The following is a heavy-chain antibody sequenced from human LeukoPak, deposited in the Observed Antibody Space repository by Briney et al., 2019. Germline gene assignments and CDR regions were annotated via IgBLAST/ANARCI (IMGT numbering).Heavy chain of an antibody. V-gene: IGHV1-2*02. CDR2: VNCNSGGT. Sequence: ASVKVSCKASGYSFSDYNIYWVRQAPGQGLEWMGWVNCNSGGTHYAQKFQGRVTMTRDTSINTAYLEVNSLRSDDTAVYYCARTGDGDSSPLGDWYFDLWGRGTLVAVS. J-gene: IGHJ2*01. CDR3: ARTGDGDSSPLGDWYFDL. D-gene: IGHD3-22*01. CDR1: GYSFSDYN.